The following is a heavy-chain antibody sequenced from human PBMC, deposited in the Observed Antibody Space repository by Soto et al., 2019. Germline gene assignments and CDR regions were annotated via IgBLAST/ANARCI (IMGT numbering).Heavy chain of an antibody. CDR1: GYTFTGYD. D-gene: IGHD1-26*01. V-gene: IGHV1-69*13. CDR2: IIPIFGTA. Sequence: SVKVSCKASGYTFTGYDINWVRQATGQGLEWMGGIIPIFGTANYAQKFQGRVTITADESTSTAYMELSSLRSEDTAVYYCASCIVGAPPAPYYYYGMDVWGQGTTVTVSS. J-gene: IGHJ6*02. CDR3: ASCIVGAPPAPYYYYGMDV.